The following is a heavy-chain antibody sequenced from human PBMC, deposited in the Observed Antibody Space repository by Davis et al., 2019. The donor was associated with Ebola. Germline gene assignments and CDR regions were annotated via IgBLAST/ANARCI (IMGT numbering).Heavy chain of an antibody. V-gene: IGHV3-43D*03. CDR3: AKDMRASGSALDY. D-gene: IGHD3-10*01. CDR1: GFTFDDYA. CDR2: IRWDGGTT. J-gene: IGHJ4*02. Sequence: GESLKISCAASGFTFDDYAMHWVRQAPGKGLEWVSLIRWDGGTTFYADSVRGRFTISRDNSKNFLYLQMNSLRVEDTALYYCAKDMRASGSALDYWGQGTQVTVSS.